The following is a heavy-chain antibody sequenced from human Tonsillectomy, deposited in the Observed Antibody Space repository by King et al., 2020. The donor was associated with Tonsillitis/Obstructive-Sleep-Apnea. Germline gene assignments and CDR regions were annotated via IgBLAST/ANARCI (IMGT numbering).Heavy chain of an antibody. Sequence: QLVQSGAEVKKPGESLKISCKGSGYSFTSYWIGGVRQIPGKGLEWMGIIYPGDSDTRYSPSFQGQVTISAEQSISTASLQWSSLKASDTAMYYCASNAVVVPAADYYVEYGGEGTLVTVSS. CDR2: IYPGDSDT. J-gene: IGHJ4*02. CDR3: ASNAVVVPAADYYVEY. CDR1: GYSFTSYW. V-gene: IGHV5-51*03. D-gene: IGHD2-2*01.